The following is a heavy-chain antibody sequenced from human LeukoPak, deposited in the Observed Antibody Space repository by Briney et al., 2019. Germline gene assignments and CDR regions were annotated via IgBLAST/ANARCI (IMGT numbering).Heavy chain of an antibody. CDR3: ARGPLPWYDFWSGYYTNWFDP. D-gene: IGHD3-3*01. V-gene: IGHV1-18*01. J-gene: IGHJ5*02. CDR2: ISAYNGNT. Sequence: ASVKVSCKASGYTFTSYGISWVRQAPGQGLEWMGWISAYNGNTNYAQKLQGRVTMTTDTSTSTAYMELRSLRSDDTAAYYCARGPLPWYDFWSGYYTNWFDPWGQGTLVTVSS. CDR1: GYTFTSYG.